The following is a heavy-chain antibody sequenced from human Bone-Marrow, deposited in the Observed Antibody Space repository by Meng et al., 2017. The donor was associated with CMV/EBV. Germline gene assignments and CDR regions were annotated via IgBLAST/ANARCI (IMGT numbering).Heavy chain of an antibody. CDR1: GFTFSNYA. CDR2: ISDDGSNK. J-gene: IGHJ6*02. CDR3: ARGTRHLVLSGYYYGMDV. D-gene: IGHD6-6*01. V-gene: IGHV3-30*04. Sequence: LSLTCAASGFTFSNYAMHWVRQAPGKGLEWVVVISDDGSNKQYAGSVKGRFTISRDNSKNTLHLQMSSLRVEDTAVYFCARGTRHLVLSGYYYGMDVWGQGTAVTVSS.